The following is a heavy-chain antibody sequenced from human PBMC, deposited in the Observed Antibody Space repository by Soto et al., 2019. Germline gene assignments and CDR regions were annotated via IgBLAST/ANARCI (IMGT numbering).Heavy chain of an antibody. CDR3: ARGITTVTTLDY. V-gene: IGHV4-30-2*01. CDR1: GCSISSGGYS. CDR2: VYHSGSN. J-gene: IGHJ4*02. Sequence: QLQLQESGSGLVKPSQTLSLTCAVSGCSISSGGYSWSWMRQPPGQGLECIGYVYHSGSNYYNPSLKSRVTISVDRSKNQFSLKLSSVTAADTAVYYCARGITTVTTLDYWGQGTLVTVSS. D-gene: IGHD4-4*01.